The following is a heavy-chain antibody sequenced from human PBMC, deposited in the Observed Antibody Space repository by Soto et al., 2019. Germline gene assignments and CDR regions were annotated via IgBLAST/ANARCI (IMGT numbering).Heavy chain of an antibody. CDR2: IIPIFGPA. CDR1: RVAFSKFI. D-gene: IGHD6-19*01. V-gene: IGHV1-69*01. CDR3: AKVRYSSPMGYYYGMDV. J-gene: IGHJ6*02. Sequence: QAQLEQSGGEVKKPGSSVTVSCKASRVAFSKFIVTWVRQAPGLGLEWVGGIIPIFGPANYAQQFQGRVTITADESTSTSYMEVNNLRSEDTAVYYCAKVRYSSPMGYYYGMDVWGQGTTVTVSS.